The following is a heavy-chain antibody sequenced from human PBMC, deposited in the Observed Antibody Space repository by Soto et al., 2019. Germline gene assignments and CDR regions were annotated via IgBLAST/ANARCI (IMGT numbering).Heavy chain of an antibody. CDR2: ISANNGNT. Sequence: GASVKVSCKASGYTFTSYGISWVRQAPGQGLEWMGWISANNGNTNYAQKLQGRVTMTTDTSTSTAYMELRSLRSDDTAVYYCAREDSPRTLLTGSLGFDYWGQRTLVTVSS. D-gene: IGHD3-9*01. J-gene: IGHJ4*02. CDR3: AREDSPRTLLTGSLGFDY. V-gene: IGHV1-18*01. CDR1: GYTFTSYG.